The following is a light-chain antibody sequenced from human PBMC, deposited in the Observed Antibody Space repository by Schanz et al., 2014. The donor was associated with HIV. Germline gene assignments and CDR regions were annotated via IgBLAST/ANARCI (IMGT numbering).Light chain of an antibody. J-gene: IGLJ2*01. V-gene: IGLV2-8*01. CDR3: AAWDDRSYVI. CDR2: EST. Sequence: QSVLTQPPSASGSPGQSVTISCTGTSRDVGGYNYVSWYQQYPGKAPKLMIYESTKRPSGVPDRFSGSKSGTSASLAISGLQSEDEADYYCAAWDDRSYVIFGGGTKLTV. CDR1: SRDVGGYNY.